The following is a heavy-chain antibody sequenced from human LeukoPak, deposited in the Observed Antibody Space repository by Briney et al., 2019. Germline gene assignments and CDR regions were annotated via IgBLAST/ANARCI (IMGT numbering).Heavy chain of an antibody. CDR2: INIGSTTK. CDR1: GFTFTNNG. V-gene: IGHV3-48*01. CDR3: ARRGDYMAFEN. D-gene: IGHD3-16*01. Sequence: GSLRLSCAASGFTFTNNGMNWVRQAPGKGLEWISYINIGSTTKYYADSVKGRFTIARDNAKNSLYLQMNSLRAEDTAVYYCARRGDYMAFENWGQGTLVTVSS. J-gene: IGHJ4*02.